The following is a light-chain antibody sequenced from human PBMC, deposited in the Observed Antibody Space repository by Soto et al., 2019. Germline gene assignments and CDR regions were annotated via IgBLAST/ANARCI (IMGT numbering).Light chain of an antibody. CDR1: SIESKS. CDR2: IDS. V-gene: IGLV3-21*04. J-gene: IGLJ2*01. CDR3: QVWDSSRDRVV. Sequence: SYELTQPLSVSVAPGKTATITCGGTSIESKSVHWYQQKPGQAPVLAIYIDSGRPSGIPERFSGSNSGNTATLTITGVEAGDEAYYYCQVWDSSRDRVVFGGGTKLTVL.